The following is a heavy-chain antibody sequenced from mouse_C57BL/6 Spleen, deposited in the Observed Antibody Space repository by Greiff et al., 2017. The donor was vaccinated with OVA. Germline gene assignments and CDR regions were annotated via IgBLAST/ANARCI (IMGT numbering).Heavy chain of an antibody. J-gene: IGHJ2*01. V-gene: IGHV1-85*01. CDR2: IYPRDGST. CDR3: ARWRETAQATFDY. Sequence: QVQLQQSGPELVKPGASVKLSCKASGYTFTSYDINWVKQRPGQGLEWIGWIYPRDGSTKYNEKFTGKATLPVDTSSSTSYMELRSLTSEDSSVYFCARWRETAQATFDYWGQGTTLTVSA. D-gene: IGHD3-2*02. CDR1: GYTFTSYD.